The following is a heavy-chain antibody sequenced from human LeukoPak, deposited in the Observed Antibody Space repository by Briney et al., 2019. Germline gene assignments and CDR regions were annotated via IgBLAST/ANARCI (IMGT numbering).Heavy chain of an antibody. CDR2: IKQDGSEK. CDR3: VRGPNWFDP. J-gene: IGHJ5*02. V-gene: IGHV3-7*01. CDR1: GFTFSTYW. Sequence: PGGSLRLSCAASGFTFSTYWMSWVRQAPGKGLEWVANIKQDGSEKYYLESVKGRFTISRDNAKNSLYLQVNSLRAEDTAVYYCVRGPNWFDPWGQGTLVTVSS.